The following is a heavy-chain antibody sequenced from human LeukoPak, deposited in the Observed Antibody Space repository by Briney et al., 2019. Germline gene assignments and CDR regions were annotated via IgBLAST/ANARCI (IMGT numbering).Heavy chain of an antibody. J-gene: IGHJ4*02. CDR1: GYTFTSYG. V-gene: IGHV1-18*01. D-gene: IGHD3-22*01. CDR2: ISAYNGNT. Sequence: ASVKVSCKASGYTFTSYGISWVRQAPGQGLEWMGWISAYNGNTNYAQKFQGRVTMTRDTSISTAYMELSRLRSDDTAVYYCARGYYDSSGYYYIFDSWAQGTLVTVSS. CDR3: ARGYYDSSGYYYIFDS.